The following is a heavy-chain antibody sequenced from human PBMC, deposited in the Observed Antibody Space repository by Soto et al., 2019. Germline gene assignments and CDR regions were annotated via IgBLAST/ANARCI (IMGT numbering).Heavy chain of an antibody. D-gene: IGHD1-26*01. CDR3: AQDASGNSLAS. J-gene: IGHJ5*02. V-gene: IGHV1-69*01. CDR2: IIPIFGAA. CDR1: VGTFSSYT. Sequence: QVQLVQSGAEVKKPGSSVKVSCKASVGTFSSYTISWVRQAPGQGLEWMGGIIPIFGAAKNAQKFQDRLTVTADESTRTAYMELSSLRFADTAVYYCAQDASGNSLASWGQGTLVIVSS.